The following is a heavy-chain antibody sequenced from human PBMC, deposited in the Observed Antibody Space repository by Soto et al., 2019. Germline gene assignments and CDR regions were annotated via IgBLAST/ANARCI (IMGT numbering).Heavy chain of an antibody. V-gene: IGHV3-33*01. D-gene: IGHD5-12*01. Sequence: QVQLVESGGGVVQPGRSLRLSCAASGFTFSSYGMHWVRQAPGKGLEWVAVIWYDGSNKCYADSVKGRFTISRDNSKNTLYLQMNSLRAEDTAVYYCARPLARGYSGYDHYYYYYYMDVWGKGTTVTVSS. CDR1: GFTFSSYG. CDR2: IWYDGSNK. CDR3: ARPLARGYSGYDHYYYYYYMDV. J-gene: IGHJ6*03.